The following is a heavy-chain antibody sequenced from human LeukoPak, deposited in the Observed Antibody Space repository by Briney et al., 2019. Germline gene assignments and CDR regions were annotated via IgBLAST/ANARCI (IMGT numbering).Heavy chain of an antibody. V-gene: IGHV4-30-4*01. CDR3: AREEGSGSYYYYGMDV. CDR2: IYYSGST. CDR1: GGSISSGDYY. J-gene: IGHJ6*04. Sequence: SQTLSLTCTVSGGSISSGDYYWSWLRQPPGTGLEGIGYIYYSGSTYYNPSLKSRVTISVDTSKNQFSLKLSSVTAADTAVYYCAREEGSGSYYYYGMDVWGKGTAVTVSS. D-gene: IGHD3-10*01.